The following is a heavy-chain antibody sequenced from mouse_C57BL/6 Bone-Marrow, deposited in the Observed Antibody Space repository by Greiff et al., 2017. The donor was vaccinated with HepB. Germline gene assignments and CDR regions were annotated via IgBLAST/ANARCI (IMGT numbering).Heavy chain of an antibody. CDR2: ISYDGSN. J-gene: IGHJ2*01. V-gene: IGHV3-6*01. D-gene: IGHD1-1*01. Sequence: EVKLQESGPGLVKPSQSLSLTCSVTGYSITSGYYWNWIRQFPGNKLEWMGYISYDGSNNYNPSLKNRISITRDTSKNQFFLKLNSVTTEDTATYYCARERGYYGSIYFDYWGQGTTLTVSS. CDR1: GYSITSGYY. CDR3: ARERGYYGSIYFDY.